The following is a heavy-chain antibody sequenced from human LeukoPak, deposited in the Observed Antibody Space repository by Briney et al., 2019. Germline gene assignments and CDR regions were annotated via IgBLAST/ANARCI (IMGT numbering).Heavy chain of an antibody. CDR3: AKDSRITMVRGVIISLDY. Sequence: GGSLRLSCAASGFTFSSYGMHWVRQAPGKGLEWVAVISYDGSNKYYAGSVKGRFTISRDNSKNTLYLQMNSLRAEDTAVYYCAKDSRITMVRGVIISLDYWGQGTLVTVSS. J-gene: IGHJ4*02. D-gene: IGHD3-10*01. V-gene: IGHV3-30*18. CDR1: GFTFSSYG. CDR2: ISYDGSNK.